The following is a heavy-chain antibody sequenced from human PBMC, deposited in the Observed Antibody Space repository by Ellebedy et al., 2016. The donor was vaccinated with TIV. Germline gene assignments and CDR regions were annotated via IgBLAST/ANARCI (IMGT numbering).Heavy chain of an antibody. D-gene: IGHD3-22*01. CDR2: INPTSGSS. CDR1: GYTFTSYF. Sequence: ASVKVSCKASGYTFTSYFLYWARQAPGQGLEWMGIINPTSGSSNYAQKFPARVTVTRDTSTSTVYMELSSLKSEDTAVYYCARGDNYYYDSSGYYYSYWGQGTLVTVSS. V-gene: IGHV1-46*01. CDR3: ARGDNYYYDSSGYYYSY. J-gene: IGHJ4*02.